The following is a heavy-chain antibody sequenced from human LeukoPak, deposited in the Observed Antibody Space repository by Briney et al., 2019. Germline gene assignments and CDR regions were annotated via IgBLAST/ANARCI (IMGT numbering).Heavy chain of an antibody. Sequence: GGSLRLSCAASGFTFSSYAMHWVRQAPGKGLEWVSSISSSSSYIYYADSVKGRFTISRDNAKNSLYLQMNSLRAEDTAVYYCAKNGYSYGYYFDYWGQGTLVTVSS. CDR3: AKNGYSYGYYFDY. J-gene: IGHJ4*02. V-gene: IGHV3-21*01. D-gene: IGHD5-18*01. CDR1: GFTFSSYA. CDR2: ISSSSSYI.